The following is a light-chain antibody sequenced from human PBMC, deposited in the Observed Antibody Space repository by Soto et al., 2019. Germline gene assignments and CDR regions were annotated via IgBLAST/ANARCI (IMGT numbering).Light chain of an antibody. CDR1: SSDVGGYKY. J-gene: IGLJ2*01. Sequence: QSVLTQPASVSGSPGQSITISCTGTSSDVGGYKYVSWYQQHPGKAPKLMIYEVSNRPSRVSNRFSGSKSGNTASLTISGLQAEDEADYYCSSYTSSNTLVVFGGGTKLTVL. CDR2: EVS. CDR3: SSYTSSNTLVV. V-gene: IGLV2-14*01.